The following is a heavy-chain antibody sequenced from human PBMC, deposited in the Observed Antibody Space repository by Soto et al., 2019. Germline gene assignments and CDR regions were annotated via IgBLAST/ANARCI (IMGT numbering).Heavy chain of an antibody. CDR3: ASLLRYFDWSDYYYYGMDV. V-gene: IGHV1-69*13. CDR2: IIPIFGTA. Sequence: SVKVSCKASGGTFSSYAISWVRQAPGQGLEWMGGIIPIFGTANYAQKFQGRVTITADESTGTAYMELSSLRSEDTAVYYCASLLRYFDWSDYYYYGMDVWGQGTTVTVSS. CDR1: GGTFSSYA. D-gene: IGHD3-9*01. J-gene: IGHJ6*02.